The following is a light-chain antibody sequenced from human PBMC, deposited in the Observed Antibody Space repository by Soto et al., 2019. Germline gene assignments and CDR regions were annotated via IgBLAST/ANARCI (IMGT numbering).Light chain of an antibody. CDR1: RANIGAGYE. CDR2: GNI. V-gene: IGLV1-40*01. J-gene: IGLJ2*01. CDR3: QSYDSSLSGVV. Sequence: QAVVTQPPSVSGAPGKRVTISCTGSRANIGAGYEVHWYQQLPGTAPKLLIYGNIYRPSGVPDRFSGSKSGTSVSLAITGLQAEDEADYHCQSYDSSLSGVVFGGGTKLTVL.